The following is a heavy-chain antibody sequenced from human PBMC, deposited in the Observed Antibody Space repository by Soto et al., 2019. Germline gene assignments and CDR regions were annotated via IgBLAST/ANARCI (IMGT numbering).Heavy chain of an antibody. Sequence: QVQLRESGPGLVKPSETLSLTCTVSGGSISSNYWSWIRQPPGQGLECIGYIYYSGSNNYNPALKSRVTISVDTSKNQFALKLRSVTAADTAVYYWARDRYGSGLHDYGGQGTLVTVSS. CDR1: GGSISSNY. J-gene: IGHJ4*02. V-gene: IGHV4-59*01. D-gene: IGHD3-10*01. CDR2: IYYSGSN. CDR3: ARDRYGSGLHDY.